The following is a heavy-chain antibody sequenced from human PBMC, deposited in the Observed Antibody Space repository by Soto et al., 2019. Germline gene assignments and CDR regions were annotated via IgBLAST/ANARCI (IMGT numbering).Heavy chain of an antibody. CDR1: CDSINSRRC. CDR2: ISHSGST. D-gene: IGHD3-3*02. CDR3: AARHFWSGPWTDRSLDD. J-gene: IGHJ4*02. V-gene: IGHV4-4*02. Sequence: LSLPCXVSCDSINSRRCWNCVLQPPGKGLEWIGQISHSGSTNYNPSLTSRVTISVDKSKNHFSLKVTSVTAADTAVYYCAARHFWSGPWTDRSLDDWGQGNMVTAYS.